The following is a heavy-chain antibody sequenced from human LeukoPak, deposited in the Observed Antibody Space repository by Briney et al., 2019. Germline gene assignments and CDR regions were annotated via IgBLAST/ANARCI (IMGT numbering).Heavy chain of an antibody. V-gene: IGHV4-34*01. CDR1: GGSLSGYY. J-gene: IGHJ4*02. Sequence: SETLSLTCAVYGGSLSGYYWSWIRQPPGKGLEWIGEINHSGSTNYNPSLKSRVTISVDTSKNQFSLKLSSVTAADTAVYYCARTPYGDPYYFDYWGQGTLVTVSS. CDR3: ARTPYGDPYYFDY. D-gene: IGHD4-17*01. CDR2: INHSGST.